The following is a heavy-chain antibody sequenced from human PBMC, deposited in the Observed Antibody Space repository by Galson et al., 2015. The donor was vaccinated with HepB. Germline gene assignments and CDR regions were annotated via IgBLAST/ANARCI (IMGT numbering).Heavy chain of an antibody. CDR1: GYTFTTFW. CDR2: IDPSDSYT. Sequence: QSGAEVKKPGESLRISCKGSGYTFTTFWISWVRQMPGKDLEWMGRIDPSDSYTDYSPSFQGHVTISADKSITTAYLQWSSLKASDTAMYYCASRQYYYGSGTYYNVSDYWGQGTLVTVSS. V-gene: IGHV5-10-1*01. J-gene: IGHJ4*02. CDR3: ASRQYYYGSGTYYNVSDY. D-gene: IGHD3-10*01.